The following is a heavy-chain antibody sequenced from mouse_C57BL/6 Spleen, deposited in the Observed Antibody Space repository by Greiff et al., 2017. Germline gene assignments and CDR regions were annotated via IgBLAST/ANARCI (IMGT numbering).Heavy chain of an antibody. CDR1: GYTFTDYN. CDR3: AREEGDYDQAWFAY. D-gene: IGHD2-4*01. CDR2: INPNNGGT. V-gene: IGHV1-18*01. J-gene: IGHJ3*01. Sequence: EVQLQQSGPELVKPGASVKIPCKASGYTFTDYNMDWVKQSHGKSLEWIGDINPNNGGTIYNQKFKGKDTLPVDKSSSTAYMERRSLTSEDTAVYYCAREEGDYDQAWFAYWGQGTLVTVSA.